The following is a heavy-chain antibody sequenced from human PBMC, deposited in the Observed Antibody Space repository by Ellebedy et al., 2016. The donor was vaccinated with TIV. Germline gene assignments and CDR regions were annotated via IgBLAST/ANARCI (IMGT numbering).Heavy chain of an antibody. CDR3: ARGYSGSFDY. J-gene: IGHJ4*02. Sequence: AASVKVSCKASGGTFSSYAISWVRQAPGQGLEWMGGIIPIFGTANYAQKFQGRVTITADESTSTAYMKLSSLRSEDTAVYYCARGYSGSFDYWGQGTLVTVSS. D-gene: IGHD5-12*01. CDR2: IIPIFGTA. CDR1: GGTFSSYA. V-gene: IGHV1-69*13.